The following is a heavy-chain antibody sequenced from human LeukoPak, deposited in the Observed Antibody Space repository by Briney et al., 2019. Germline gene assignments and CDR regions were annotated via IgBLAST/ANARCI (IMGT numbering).Heavy chain of an antibody. J-gene: IGHJ6*02. CDR1: GGSISSYY. D-gene: IGHD2-2*01. V-gene: IGHV4-59*01. Sequence: SETLSLTCTVSGGSISSYYWSWIRQPPGKGLEWIGYIYYSGSTNYNPSLKSRVTISVDTSKNQFSLKLSSVTAADTAVYYCARDPGYCSSTSCWDYYYGMDVWGQGTTVAVSS. CDR2: IYYSGST. CDR3: ARDPGYCSSTSCWDYYYGMDV.